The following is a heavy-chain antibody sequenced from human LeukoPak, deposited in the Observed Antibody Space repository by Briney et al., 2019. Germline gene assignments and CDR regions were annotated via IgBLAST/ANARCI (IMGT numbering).Heavy chain of an antibody. V-gene: IGHV1-18*01. D-gene: IGHD7-27*01. CDR3: ARESPGDFDY. Sequence: ASVKVSCKASGYTFSSYGIIWVRRAPGQGLEWMGWISAHNGDTNYAQKVRGRVTMTTDTSTSTAYMELRSLRSDDTAVYYCARESPGDFDYWDQGTLVTVSS. J-gene: IGHJ4*02. CDR2: ISAHNGDT. CDR1: GYTFSSYG.